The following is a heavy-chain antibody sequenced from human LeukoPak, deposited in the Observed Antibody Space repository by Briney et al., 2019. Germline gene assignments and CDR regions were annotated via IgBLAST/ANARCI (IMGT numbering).Heavy chain of an antibody. D-gene: IGHD2-8*01. J-gene: IGHJ4*02. CDR1: GYTFTGYY. CDR3: ARELGYCTNGVCRHFDY. V-gene: IGHV1-2*02. Sequence: ASVKVSCKASGYTFTGYYMHWVRQAPGQGLEWMGWINPNSGGTNYAQKFQGRVTMTRDTSISTAYMELSRLRSDDTAVYYCARELGYCTNGVCRHFDYWGQGTLATVSS. CDR2: INPNSGGT.